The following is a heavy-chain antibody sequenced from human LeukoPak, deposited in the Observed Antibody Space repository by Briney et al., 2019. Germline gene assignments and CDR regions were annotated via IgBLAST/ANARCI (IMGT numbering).Heavy chain of an antibody. Sequence: SETLSLTCTVSGGSISSYYWSWIRQPAGKGLEWIGRIYTSGSTNYNPSLKSRVTMSVDTSKNQFSLKLSSVTAADTAVYYCARDRRKYQLLLNWFNPWGQGTLVTVSS. J-gene: IGHJ5*02. CDR2: IYTSGST. V-gene: IGHV4-4*07. CDR1: GGSISSYY. D-gene: IGHD2-2*01. CDR3: ARDRRKYQLLLNWFNP.